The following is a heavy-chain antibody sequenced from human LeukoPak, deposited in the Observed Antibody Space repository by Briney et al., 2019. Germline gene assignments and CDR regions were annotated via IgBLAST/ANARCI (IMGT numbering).Heavy chain of an antibody. CDR2: IYYSGST. V-gene: IGHV4-39*01. D-gene: IGHD3-22*01. Sequence: PSETLSLTCTVSGGSIGSISSSSYYWGWIRQPPGKGLEWIGSIYYSGSTYYNPSLKSRVTISVDTSKNQFSLKLSSVTAADTAVYYCARQLRDYDGSGYQRYFDYWGQGTLVTVSS. J-gene: IGHJ4*02. CDR1: GGSIGSISSSSYY. CDR3: ARQLRDYDGSGYQRYFDY.